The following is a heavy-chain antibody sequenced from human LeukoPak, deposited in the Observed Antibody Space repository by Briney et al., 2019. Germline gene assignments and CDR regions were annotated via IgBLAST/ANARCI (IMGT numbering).Heavy chain of an antibody. CDR1: GFTFSSYA. Sequence: PGGSLRLSCAASGFTFSSYAMSWVRQAPGKGLEWVSAISGSGGSTYYADSVKGRFTISRDNSKNTLYLQMNSLGAEDTAVYYCARPMLYGGNSLWDYWGQGTLVTVSS. J-gene: IGHJ4*02. D-gene: IGHD4-23*01. V-gene: IGHV3-23*01. CDR3: ARPMLYGGNSLWDY. CDR2: ISGSGGST.